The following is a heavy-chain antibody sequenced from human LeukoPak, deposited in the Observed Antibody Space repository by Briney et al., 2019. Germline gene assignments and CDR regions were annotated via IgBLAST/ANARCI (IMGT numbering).Heavy chain of an antibody. J-gene: IGHJ5*02. V-gene: IGHV4-59*08. CDR3: ARLYYDSSRYPNWFDP. D-gene: IGHD3-22*01. CDR1: GGSISSYY. CDR2: IHYSGST. Sequence: SETLSLTCTVSGGSISSYYWSWIRQPPGKGLEWIGYIHYSGSTNYNPSLKSRVTISVDTSKNQFSLKLSSVTAADTAVCYCARLYYDSSRYPNWFDPWGQGTLVTVSS.